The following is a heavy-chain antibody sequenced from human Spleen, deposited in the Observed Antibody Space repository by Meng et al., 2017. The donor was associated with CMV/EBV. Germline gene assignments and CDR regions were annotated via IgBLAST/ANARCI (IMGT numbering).Heavy chain of an antibody. CDR2: INHSGSS. Sequence: SETLSLTCAVYGGTFSGYYWSWIRQSSGRGLEWIGEINHSGSSAYNPSFKSRVSISVDTSKNQFSLKLNSVAAADTAVYYGARQALTLRTFDSWGRGTPVTVSS. CDR1: GGTFSGYY. V-gene: IGHV4-34*08. CDR3: ARQALTLRTFDS. J-gene: IGHJ4*02.